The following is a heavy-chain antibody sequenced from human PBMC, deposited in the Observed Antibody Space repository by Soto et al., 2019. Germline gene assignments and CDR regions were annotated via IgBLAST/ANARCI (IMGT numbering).Heavy chain of an antibody. J-gene: IGHJ4*02. CDR3: ASKKGGSSWSKIDY. D-gene: IGHD6-13*01. CDR1: GFTFSSYA. V-gene: IGHV3-23*01. CDR2: VSGSGGST. Sequence: GGSLRLSCAASGFTFSSYAMSWVRQAPGKGLEWVSAVSGSGGSTYDADSVKGRFTISSDNSKNKLYLQMNSLRADDTAIYYCASKKGGSSWSKIDYWGQGTLVTVSS.